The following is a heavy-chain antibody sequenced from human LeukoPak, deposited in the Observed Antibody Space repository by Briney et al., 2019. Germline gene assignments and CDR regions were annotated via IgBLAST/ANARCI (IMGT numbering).Heavy chain of an antibody. CDR3: ARLTALAGHRGAFDI. D-gene: IGHD6-19*01. J-gene: IGHJ3*02. CDR2: IYYNGNT. Sequence: SETLSLTCNVSGGPIGGHTFYWDWIRQPPGKGLEWIATIYYNGNTFYNPSLRSRVAISIDMSKSQFSLHLSSVIAADTAVYYCARLTALAGHRGAFDIWGPGTLVTVSS. V-gene: IGHV4-39*01. CDR1: GGPIGGHTFY.